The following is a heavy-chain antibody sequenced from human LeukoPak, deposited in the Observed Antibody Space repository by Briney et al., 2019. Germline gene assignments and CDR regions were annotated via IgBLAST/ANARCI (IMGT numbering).Heavy chain of an antibody. D-gene: IGHD3-10*01. Sequence: GGSLRLSCAASGVTFSSYAMSWVRQAPGKGLERGSAISGSGGSTYYADSVKGRFTISRDNSKNTLYLQMNSLRAEDTAVYYCAKGLLWFGEPDTAFDIWGQGTMVTVPS. CDR2: ISGSGGST. V-gene: IGHV3-23*01. CDR1: GVTFSSYA. CDR3: AKGLLWFGEPDTAFDI. J-gene: IGHJ3*02.